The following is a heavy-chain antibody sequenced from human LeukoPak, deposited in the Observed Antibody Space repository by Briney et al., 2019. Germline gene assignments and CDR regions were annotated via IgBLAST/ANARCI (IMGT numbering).Heavy chain of an antibody. D-gene: IGHD7-27*01. CDR2: YYTGGT. V-gene: IGHV4-59*01. Sequence: YYTGGTTYNPSLKSRVTISADTSKNQFSLKLSSVTAADTDVYYCASRKLGNDYWGQGTLVTVSS. J-gene: IGHJ4*02. CDR3: ASRKLGNDY.